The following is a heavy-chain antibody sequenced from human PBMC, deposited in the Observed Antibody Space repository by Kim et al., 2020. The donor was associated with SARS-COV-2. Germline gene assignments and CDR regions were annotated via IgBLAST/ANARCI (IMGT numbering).Heavy chain of an antibody. V-gene: IGHV3-7*01. CDR2: IKQDGSEK. CDR3: ARRGSVITFGGVIVLFDY. Sequence: GGSLRLSCAASGFTFSSYWMSWVRQAPGKGLEWVANIKQDGSEKYYVDSAKGRFTISRDNAKNSLYLQMNSLRAEDTAVYYCARRGSVITFGGVIVLFDYWGQGTLVTVSS. D-gene: IGHD3-16*02. J-gene: IGHJ4*02. CDR1: GFTFSSYW.